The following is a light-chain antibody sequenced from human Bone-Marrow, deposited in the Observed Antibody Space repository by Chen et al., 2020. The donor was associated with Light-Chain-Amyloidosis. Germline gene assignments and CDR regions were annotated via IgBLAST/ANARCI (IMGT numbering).Light chain of an antibody. V-gene: IGLV3-25*03. CDR3: QAAESSGTYEVI. Sequence: SYELTQPPSVSVSPGQTARITCSGDDLPTKYAYWYQQKPGQAPVLVIHRDTERPSGISERFSGSSSGTTATLTSRGVQAEDEADYHCQAAESSGTYEVIFGGGTKLTVL. J-gene: IGLJ2*01. CDR2: RDT. CDR1: DLPTKY.